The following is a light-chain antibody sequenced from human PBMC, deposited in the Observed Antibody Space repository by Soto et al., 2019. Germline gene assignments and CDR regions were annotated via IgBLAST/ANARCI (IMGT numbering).Light chain of an antibody. Sequence: EIVMTQSPATLSVSPGERATLSCRASQSVSSNLAWYQQKPGQAPRLLIYGASTRATGIPARFSGSGSGTEFTLTISILQSEDFAVYYCQQYNNWPWYTFGQGTKLEIK. V-gene: IGKV3-15*01. CDR3: QQYNNWPWYT. CDR2: GAS. J-gene: IGKJ2*01. CDR1: QSVSSN.